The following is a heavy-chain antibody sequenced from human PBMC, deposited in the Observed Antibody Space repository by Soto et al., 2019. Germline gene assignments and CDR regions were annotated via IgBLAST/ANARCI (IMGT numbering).Heavy chain of an antibody. CDR1: GFTFSSYA. V-gene: IGHV3-23*01. Sequence: GGSLRLSCAASGFTFSSYAMSWVRQAPGKGLEWVSAISGSGGSTYYADSVKGRFTISRDNSKNTLYLQMNSLRAEDTAVYYCALNDYGDHGGFDYWGQGTLVTVSS. CDR3: ALNDYGDHGGFDY. D-gene: IGHD4-17*01. J-gene: IGHJ4*02. CDR2: ISGSGGST.